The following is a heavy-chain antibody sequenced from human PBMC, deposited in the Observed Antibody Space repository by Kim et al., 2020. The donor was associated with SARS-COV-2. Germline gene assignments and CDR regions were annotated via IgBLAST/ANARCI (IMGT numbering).Heavy chain of an antibody. CDR3: ARVSGYYDSSGYYVNYGMDV. CDR1: GFTFSSYS. J-gene: IGHJ6*02. CDR2: ISSSSSTI. Sequence: GGSLRLSCAASGFTFSSYSMNWVRQAPGKGLEWVSYISSSSSTIYYADSVKGRFTISRDNAKNSLYLQMNSLRDEDTAVYYCARVSGYYDSSGYYVNYGMDVWGQGTTVTVSS. D-gene: IGHD3-22*01. V-gene: IGHV3-48*02.